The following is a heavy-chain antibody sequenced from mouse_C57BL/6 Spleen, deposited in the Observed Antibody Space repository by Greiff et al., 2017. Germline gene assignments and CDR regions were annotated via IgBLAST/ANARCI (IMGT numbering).Heavy chain of an antibody. Sequence: VQLQQPGAELVRPGTSVKLSCKASGYTFTSYWMHWVKQRPGQGLEWIGVIDPSDSYTNYNQKFKGKATLTVDTSSSTAYMQLSSLTSEDSAVYYCARLEITTVHWGQGTLVTVSA. D-gene: IGHD1-1*01. CDR3: ARLEITTVH. CDR2: IDPSDSYT. CDR1: GYTFTSYW. V-gene: IGHV1-59*01. J-gene: IGHJ3*01.